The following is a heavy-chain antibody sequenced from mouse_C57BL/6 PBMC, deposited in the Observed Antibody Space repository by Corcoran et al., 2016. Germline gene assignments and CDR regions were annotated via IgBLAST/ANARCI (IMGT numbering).Heavy chain of an antibody. CDR3: ARDDYYGSSWGFAY. D-gene: IGHD1-1*01. CDR2: INTYSGVP. Sequence: QIQLVQSGPELKKPGETVKISCKASGYTFTTYGMSWVKQAPGKGLKWMGWINTYSGVPTYADDFKGRFAFSLETSASTAYLQINNLKNEDTATYFCARDDYYGSSWGFAYWGQGTLVTVSA. CDR1: GYTFTTYG. V-gene: IGHV9-3*01. J-gene: IGHJ3*01.